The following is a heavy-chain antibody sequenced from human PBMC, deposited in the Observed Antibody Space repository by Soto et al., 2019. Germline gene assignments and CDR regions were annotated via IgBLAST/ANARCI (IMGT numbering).Heavy chain of an antibody. D-gene: IGHD2-21*02. CDR3: ARHTTLHIVVVTAIDY. V-gene: IGHV4-39*01. Sequence: SETLSLTCTVSGGSISSSSYYWGWIRQPPGKGLEWIGSIYYSGSTYYNPSLKSRVTISVDTSKNQFSLKLSSVTAADTAVYYCARHTTLHIVVVTAIDYWGQGTLVTVSS. CDR2: IYYSGST. J-gene: IGHJ4*02. CDR1: GGSISSSSYY.